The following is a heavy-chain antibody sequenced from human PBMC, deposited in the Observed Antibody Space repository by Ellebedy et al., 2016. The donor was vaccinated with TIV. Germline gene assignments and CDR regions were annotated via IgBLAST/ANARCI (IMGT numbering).Heavy chain of an antibody. J-gene: IGHJ6*03. Sequence: SETLSLTCTVSGGSISSYYWSWIRQPPGKGLEWIGYIYYSGSTNYNPSLKSRVTISVDTSKTQFSLKLSSVTAADTAVYYCARGYPRVDWLFSINTDYYYMDVWGKGTTVTVSS. CDR3: ARGYPRVDWLFSINTDYYYMDV. CDR2: IYYSGST. CDR1: GGSISSYY. D-gene: IGHD3-9*01. V-gene: IGHV4-59*12.